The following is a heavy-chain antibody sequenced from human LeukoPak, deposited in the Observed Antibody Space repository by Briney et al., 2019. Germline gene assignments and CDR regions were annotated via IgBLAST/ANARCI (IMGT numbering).Heavy chain of an antibody. V-gene: IGHV4-59*12. CDR1: GGSISSYY. D-gene: IGHD2-2*01. Sequence: SETLSLTCTVSGGSISSYYWSWIRQPPGKGLEWIGYIYYSGSTNYNPSLKSRVTISVDTSKNQFSLKLSSVTAADTAVYYCARNPCSSTSCYKGTYYYYGMDVWGQGTTVTVSS. J-gene: IGHJ6*02. CDR2: IYYSGST. CDR3: ARNPCSSTSCYKGTYYYYGMDV.